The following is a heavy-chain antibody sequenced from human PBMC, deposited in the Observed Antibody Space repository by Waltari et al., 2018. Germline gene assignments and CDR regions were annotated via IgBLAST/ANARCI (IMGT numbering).Heavy chain of an antibody. CDR3: ARDRGKEPLFDY. Sequence: QLQLQESGPGLVKPSETLSLTCTVSGGSIRSSSYYWGWIRQPPGKGLEWIGSIYYSGSTYYNPSLKSRVTISVDTSKNQFSLKLSSVTAADTAVYYCARDRGKEPLFDYWGQGTLVTVSS. J-gene: IGHJ4*02. CDR2: IYYSGST. CDR1: GGSIRSSSYY. V-gene: IGHV4-39*07.